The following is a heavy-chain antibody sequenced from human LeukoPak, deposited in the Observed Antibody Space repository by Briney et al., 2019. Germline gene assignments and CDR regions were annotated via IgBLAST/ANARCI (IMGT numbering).Heavy chain of an antibody. J-gene: IGHJ4*02. CDR1: GFTFSSDA. CDR3: AKDVIAAAGTVDY. D-gene: IGHD6-13*01. CDR2: ISGSGGST. Sequence: PGGSLRLSCEVSGFTFSSDAMSWVRQVPRKGLEWVSAISGSGGSTYYADSVKGRFTISRDNSKNTLYLQMNSLRAEDTAVYYCAKDVIAAAGTVDYWGQGTLVTVSS. V-gene: IGHV3-23*01.